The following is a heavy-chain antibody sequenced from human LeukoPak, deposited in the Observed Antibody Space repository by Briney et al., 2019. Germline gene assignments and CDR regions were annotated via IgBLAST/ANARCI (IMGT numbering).Heavy chain of an antibody. CDR1: GFTFSSYS. CDR3: ARDRGYSNGLGYFDL. Sequence: GGSLRLSCAASGFTFSSYSMNWVRQAPGKGLEWVSSISSSSSYIYYADSVKGRFTISRDNAKNSLYLQMNSLRAEDTAVYYCARDRGYSNGLGYFDLWGRGTLVTVSS. V-gene: IGHV3-21*01. D-gene: IGHD4-11*01. CDR2: ISSSSSYI. J-gene: IGHJ2*01.